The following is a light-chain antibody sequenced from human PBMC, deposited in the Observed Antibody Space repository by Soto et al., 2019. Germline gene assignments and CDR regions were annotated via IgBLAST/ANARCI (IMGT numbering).Light chain of an antibody. CDR1: QSVSNN. V-gene: IGKV3-15*01. CDR3: KQRSNWPIT. J-gene: IGKJ5*01. Sequence: EIVMTQSPATLSVSPGERVTLSCRASQSVSNNLAWYQHKPGQAPSLLIYGASTRVTGIQARFSGSGSGTDFTLTIRSLEPEDFAVYYCKQRSNWPITFGQGTRLEIK. CDR2: GAS.